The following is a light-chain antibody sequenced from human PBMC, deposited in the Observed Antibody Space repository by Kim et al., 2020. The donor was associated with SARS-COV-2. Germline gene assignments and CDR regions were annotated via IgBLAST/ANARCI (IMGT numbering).Light chain of an antibody. CDR1: NIGSKH. CDR3: QAWDGFTV. Sequence: SYELTQPLSVSVALGQTATIACGGNNIGSKHVHWYQQRPGQAPVLVIYRDSNRPSGIPERFSGSNSGNTATLTITRAQAGDEADYYCQAWDGFTVFGTGT. J-gene: IGLJ1*01. CDR2: RDS. V-gene: IGLV3-9*01.